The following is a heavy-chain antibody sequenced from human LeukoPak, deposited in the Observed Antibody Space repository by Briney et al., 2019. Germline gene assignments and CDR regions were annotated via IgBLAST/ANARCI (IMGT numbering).Heavy chain of an antibody. CDR3: AKGIYTSTSYYDS. D-gene: IGHD2-2*01. V-gene: IGHV3-23*01. Sequence: GGSLRLSCAASGFTFSSYVMTWVRQAPGKGLAWVSTITGGGDHTYYVDSVKGRFTISRDNSKNTLYLQVNSLRAEDTAVYYCAKGIYTSTSYYDSWGQGTLVTVSS. J-gene: IGHJ4*02. CDR2: ITGGGDHT. CDR1: GFTFSSYV.